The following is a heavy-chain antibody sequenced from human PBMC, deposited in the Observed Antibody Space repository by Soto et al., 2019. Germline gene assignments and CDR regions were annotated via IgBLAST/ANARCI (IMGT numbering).Heavy chain of an antibody. Sequence: PGGSLTLSCAVSGFTFSTYNMNWVRQAPGKGLEWVSYITSCGTYIYYADSVKGRLTISRDNAKNSLYLQINSLRAEDTAVSYCARIKGYGIDVWGQVTTVTVSS. CDR2: ITSCGTYI. J-gene: IGHJ6*02. CDR1: GFTFSTYN. CDR3: ARIKGYGIDV. V-gene: IGHV3-21*01.